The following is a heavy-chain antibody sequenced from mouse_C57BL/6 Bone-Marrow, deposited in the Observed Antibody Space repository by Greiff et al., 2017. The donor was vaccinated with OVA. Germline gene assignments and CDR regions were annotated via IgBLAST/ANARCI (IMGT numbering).Heavy chain of an antibody. D-gene: IGHD1-1*01. CDR2: ISDGGSYT. Sequence: EVKLMESGGGLVKPGGSLKLSCAASGFTFSSYAMSWVRQTPEKRLEWVATISDGGSYTYYPDNVKGRFTISRDNAKNNLYLQMSHLKSEDTAMYYCARVDYYGSSQFAYWGQGTLVTVSA. CDR1: GFTFSSYA. J-gene: IGHJ3*01. V-gene: IGHV5-4*03. CDR3: ARVDYYGSSQFAY.